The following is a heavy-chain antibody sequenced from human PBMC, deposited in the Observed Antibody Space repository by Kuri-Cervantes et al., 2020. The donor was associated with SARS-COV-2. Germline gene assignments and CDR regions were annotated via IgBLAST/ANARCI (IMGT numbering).Heavy chain of an antibody. Sequence: SETLSLTCTVSGGSISSYYWSWIRQPPGKGLEWIGYIYYSGSTNYNPSLKGRVTISVDTSKNQFSLKLSSVTAADTAVYYCARESAAGTPYFDYWGQGTLVTVSS. CDR3: ARESAAGTPYFDY. J-gene: IGHJ4*02. V-gene: IGHV4-59*12. CDR2: IYYSGST. D-gene: IGHD6-13*01. CDR1: GGSISSYY.